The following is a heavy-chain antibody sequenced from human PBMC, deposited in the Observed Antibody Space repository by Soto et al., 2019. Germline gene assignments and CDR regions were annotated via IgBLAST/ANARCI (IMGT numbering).Heavy chain of an antibody. CDR1: GFTFSSYS. CDR2: ISSSSSYI. J-gene: IGHJ4*02. CDR3: ARDWASDYYDSSGYYDY. V-gene: IGHV3-21*01. D-gene: IGHD3-22*01. Sequence: EVQLLESGGGLVKPGGSLRLSCAASGFTFSSYSMNWVRQAPGKGLGGVSSISSSSSYIYYADSVKGRFTISRDNAKNSLYLQMNSLRAEDTAVYYCARDWASDYYDSSGYYDYWGQGTLVTVSS.